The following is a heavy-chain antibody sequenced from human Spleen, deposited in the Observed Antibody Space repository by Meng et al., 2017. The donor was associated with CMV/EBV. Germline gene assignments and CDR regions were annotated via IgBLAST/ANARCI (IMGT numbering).Heavy chain of an antibody. CDR3: AREPGRGAFDI. Sequence: GGSLRLSCAASGFTFSTYWMHWVRQAPGKGLFWLSRIYSDGISTRYADSVKGRFTISRDNTKNTVYLQMDGLRAEDTAVYYCAREPGRGAFDIWGQGTMVTVSS. J-gene: IGHJ3*02. D-gene: IGHD3-10*01. CDR1: GFTFSTYW. V-gene: IGHV3-74*01. CDR2: IYSDGIST.